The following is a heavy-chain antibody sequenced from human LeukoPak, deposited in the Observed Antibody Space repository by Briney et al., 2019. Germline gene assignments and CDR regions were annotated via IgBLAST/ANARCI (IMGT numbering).Heavy chain of an antibody. Sequence: SETLSLTCTVSGASITSYYWSWIRQPPGEGLEWVAYIYYSGSTNYNPSLKSRVTISVDTSKNQFSLKLRSVTAADTALYYCARHSAVSGHWYFDLWGRGTLVTVSS. V-gene: IGHV4-59*08. CDR1: GASITSYY. J-gene: IGHJ2*01. CDR3: ARHSAVSGHWYFDL. D-gene: IGHD6-19*01. CDR2: IYYSGST.